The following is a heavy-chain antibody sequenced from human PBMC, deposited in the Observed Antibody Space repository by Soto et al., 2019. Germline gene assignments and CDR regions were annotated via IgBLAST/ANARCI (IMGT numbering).Heavy chain of an antibody. CDR1: GYSFSNYA. D-gene: IGHD3-3*01. V-gene: IGHV1-3*01. CDR2: INGGNGNT. CDR3: ARDLGAFPSDFSSGPDYVYYGMDI. Sequence: QAQVVQSGAEVKKPGASVKVSCKASGYSFSNYAMHWVRQAPGQRLEWMGWINGGNGNTKYSQKFQGRVTITRDTSASTAYMELSSLIPEDTAVYYCARDLGAFPSDFSSGPDYVYYGMDIWGQGTTVTVSS. J-gene: IGHJ6*02.